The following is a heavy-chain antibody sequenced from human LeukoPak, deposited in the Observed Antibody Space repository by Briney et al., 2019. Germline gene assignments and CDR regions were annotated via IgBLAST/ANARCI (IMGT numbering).Heavy chain of an antibody. J-gene: IGHJ5*02. V-gene: IGHV4-39*07. CDR3: ARDHAEDTIAAAGEFDP. CDR2: IYHSGST. Sequence: SETLSLTCTVSGGSISSSSYYWGWIRQPPGKGLEWIGSIYHSGSTYYNPSLKNRVTISVDTSKNQFSLKLSSVTAADTAVYYCARDHAEDTIAAAGEFDPWGQGTLVTVSS. CDR1: GGSISSSSYY. D-gene: IGHD6-13*01.